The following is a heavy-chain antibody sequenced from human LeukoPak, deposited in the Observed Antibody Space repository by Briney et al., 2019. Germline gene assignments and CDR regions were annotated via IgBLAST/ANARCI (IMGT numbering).Heavy chain of an antibody. D-gene: IGHD2-2*01. Sequence: ASVKVSCKASGYTFTAYFLHWVRQAPGQGLEWMGWINPNSGDTNYEQKFQGRVTMTRDTSITTAYMELSRLTSDDTAMYYCARDRMGDCAATSCYLAYWGQGTLVTVSS. CDR3: ARDRMGDCAATSCYLAY. V-gene: IGHV1-2*02. J-gene: IGHJ4*02. CDR1: GYTFTAYF. CDR2: INPNSGDT.